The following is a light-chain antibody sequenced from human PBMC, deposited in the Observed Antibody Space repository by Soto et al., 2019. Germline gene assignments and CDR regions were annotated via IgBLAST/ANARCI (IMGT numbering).Light chain of an antibody. CDR3: PQYNNWPLT. J-gene: IGKJ4*01. Sequence: EIVMTQSPASLSVSPGERATLSCRASQSVTSKLAWYQQKPGQAPRLLMYGASTRATGIPARFSGSGSGTEVTLTIISLQSEDFAVYYCPQYNNWPLTFGGGTKVEIK. CDR2: GAS. V-gene: IGKV3-15*01. CDR1: QSVTSK.